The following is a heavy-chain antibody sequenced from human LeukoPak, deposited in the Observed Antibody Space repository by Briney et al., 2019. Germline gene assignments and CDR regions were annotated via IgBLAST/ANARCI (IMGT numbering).Heavy chain of an antibody. Sequence: ASVKVSCKASGYTFTIYDINWVRQATGQGLEWMGWVNPNSGNTGYAQKFQGRVTMTRNTSISTAYMELSSLRSEDTAVYYCAREASDYDCWSGYYSSDHFDYWGQGTLVTVSS. CDR1: GYTFTIYD. J-gene: IGHJ4*02. D-gene: IGHD3-3*01. V-gene: IGHV1-8*01. CDR2: VNPNSGNT. CDR3: AREASDYDCWSGYYSSDHFDY.